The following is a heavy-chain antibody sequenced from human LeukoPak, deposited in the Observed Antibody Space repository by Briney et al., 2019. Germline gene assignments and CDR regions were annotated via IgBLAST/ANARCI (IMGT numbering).Heavy chain of an antibody. CDR1: GFXFSSYA. Sequence: GGSLRLSCAASGFXFSSYAMHWVRQAPGKGLEYVSAISSNGGRTYYANSVKGRFTISRDNSKNTLYLQMGSLRAEDMAVYYCAREGVEWLRGSMDVWGQGTTVTVSS. CDR3: AREGVEWLRGSMDV. D-gene: IGHD5-12*01. J-gene: IGHJ6*02. V-gene: IGHV3-64*01. CDR2: ISSNGGRT.